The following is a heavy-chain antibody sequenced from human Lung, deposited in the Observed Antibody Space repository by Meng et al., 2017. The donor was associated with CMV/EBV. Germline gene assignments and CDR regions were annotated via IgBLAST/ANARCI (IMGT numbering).Heavy chain of an antibody. V-gene: IGHV3-30*02. CDR2: IRDTGYSK. D-gene: IGHD3-16*01. CDR1: GFTFSTFG. Sequence: GGSLRLSCAASGFTFSTFGIHWVRQAPGKGLEWVAFIRDTGYSKDYADSVKGRFTISRDNSKNTLYLQMDSLRAEDTAVYYCAKVMTTTYYYYWMDFWGQGXTVTVSS. CDR3: AKVMTTTYYYYWMDF. J-gene: IGHJ6*02.